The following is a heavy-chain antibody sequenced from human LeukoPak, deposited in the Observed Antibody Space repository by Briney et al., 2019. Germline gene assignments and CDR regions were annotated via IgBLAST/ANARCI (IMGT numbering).Heavy chain of an antibody. CDR2: IYAGGGDT. D-gene: IGHD3-10*01. CDR3: AKDFTIPASGYSYGSGSYHY. V-gene: IGHV3-23*01. Sequence: GGSLRLSCAASGVSFSSYAMTWVRQAPGKGLEWVSSIYAGGGDTYHSDSVKGRFTISRDNSMNTLYLQMNSLRADDTAVYYCAKDFTIPASGYSYGSGSYHYWGQGTLVTVSS. CDR1: GVSFSSYA. J-gene: IGHJ4*02.